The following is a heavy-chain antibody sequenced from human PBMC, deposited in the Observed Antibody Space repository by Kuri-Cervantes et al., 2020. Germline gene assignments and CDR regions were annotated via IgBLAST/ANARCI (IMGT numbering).Heavy chain of an antibody. J-gene: IGHJ2*01. D-gene: IGHD3-22*01. CDR2: IDWDDDK. CDR1: GFSLTTSGMC. CDR3: ARSYDSSGYPYWYFDL. V-gene: IGHV2-70*20. Sequence: SGPTLVKPTQTLTLTCTFSGFSLTTSGMCVSWVRQPPGKALEWLALIDWDDDKYYSTSLKTRLTISRDTSKNQVVLSMTNMDPADTATYFCARSYDSSGYPYWYFDLWGRGTPVTVSS.